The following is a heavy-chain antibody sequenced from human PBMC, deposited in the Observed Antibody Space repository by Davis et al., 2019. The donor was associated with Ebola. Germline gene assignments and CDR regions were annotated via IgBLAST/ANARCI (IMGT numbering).Heavy chain of an antibody. D-gene: IGHD3-9*01. V-gene: IGHV1-18*01. CDR3: ARTIYDILTGYSTYYFDY. J-gene: IGHJ4*02. CDR1: GYTFTSYG. CDR2: ISAYNGNT. Sequence: GESLKISCKASGYTFTSYGISWVRQAPGQGLEWMGWISAYNGNTNYAQKLQGRVTMTTDTSTSTAYMELRSLRSDDTAVYYCARTIYDILTGYSTYYFDYWGQGTLVTVSS.